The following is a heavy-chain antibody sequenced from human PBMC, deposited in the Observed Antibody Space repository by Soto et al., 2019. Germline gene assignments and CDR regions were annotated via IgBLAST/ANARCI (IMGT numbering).Heavy chain of an antibody. J-gene: IGHJ5*02. CDR2: ISYDGSNK. Sequence: QVQLVESGGGVVQPGRSLRLSCAASGFTFSSYAMHWVRQAPGKGLEWVAVISYDGSNKYYADSVKGRFTISRDNSKNTLYLQMNSLRAEDTAVYYCARDFRSSGWYVGWFDLWGQGTLVTVSS. D-gene: IGHD6-19*01. V-gene: IGHV3-30-3*01. CDR1: GFTFSSYA. CDR3: ARDFRSSGWYVGWFDL.